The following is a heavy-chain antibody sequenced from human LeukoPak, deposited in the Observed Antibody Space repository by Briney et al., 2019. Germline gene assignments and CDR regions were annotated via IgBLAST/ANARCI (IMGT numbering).Heavy chain of an antibody. D-gene: IGHD2-2*01. Sequence: GGSLRLSCAASGFTFSSYAMSWVRQAPGKGLEWVSAISGTGDSTYYADSVKGRFTISRDNSKNTLYLQMNSLRAEDTAVYYCARCYCSSTSCYPYYYYYYGMDVWGQGTTVTVSS. CDR1: GFTFSSYA. CDR2: ISGTGDST. J-gene: IGHJ6*02. CDR3: ARCYCSSTSCYPYYYYYYGMDV. V-gene: IGHV3-23*01.